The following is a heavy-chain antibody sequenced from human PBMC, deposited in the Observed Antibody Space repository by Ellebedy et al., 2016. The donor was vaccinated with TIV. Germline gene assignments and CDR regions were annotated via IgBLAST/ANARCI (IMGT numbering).Heavy chain of an antibody. CDR1: GFPFNNYA. Sequence: GESLKISCAASGFPFNNYAMAWVRQAPGKGLEWVSTTISGSGDSTYYADSVKGRFPISRNNSKNTLYLQMNSLRAEDTAIYYCAKRGDNSPNHSNSLFDYWGQGTLVTVSS. V-gene: IGHV3-23*01. CDR3: AKRGDNSPNHSNSLFDY. CDR2: ISGSGDST. D-gene: IGHD4-23*01. J-gene: IGHJ4*02.